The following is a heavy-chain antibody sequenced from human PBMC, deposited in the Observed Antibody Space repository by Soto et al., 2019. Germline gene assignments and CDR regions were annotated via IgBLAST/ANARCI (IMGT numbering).Heavy chain of an antibody. CDR2: INPKSGDT. CDR1: GYTFTDSH. D-gene: IGHD2-21*01. CDR3: ARAPPRYCTSPPEGAGL. J-gene: IGHJ4*02. V-gene: IGHV1-2*02. Sequence: QVQLVQSGTELRKPGASVKVSCKASGYTFTDSHIHWVRQASGQGLEWLGWINPKSGDTYYPQKFQGRITMTRDTSISPPYMDLPNLTSDDTAVYFCARAPPRYCTSPPEGAGLWGQGTLVTVSS.